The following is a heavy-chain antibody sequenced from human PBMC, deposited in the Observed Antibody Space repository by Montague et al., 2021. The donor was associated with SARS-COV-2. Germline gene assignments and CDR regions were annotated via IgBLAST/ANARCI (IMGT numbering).Heavy chain of an antibody. CDR3: ARGRVTRAGFDY. D-gene: IGHD2-21*02. J-gene: IGHJ4*02. V-gene: IGHV4-30-2*04. CDR2: LHGNA. Sequence: LHGNAYYNPSLNIRVTISLDTSNNQFSLRLTSVTTSVTAVYYCARGRVTRAGFDYWGQGIRVIVSS.